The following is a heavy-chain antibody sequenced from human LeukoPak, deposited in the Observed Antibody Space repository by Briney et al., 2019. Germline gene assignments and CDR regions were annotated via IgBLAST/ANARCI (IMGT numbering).Heavy chain of an antibody. D-gene: IGHD3-22*01. CDR2: IYTSGST. Sequence: SETLSLTCTVSGGSISSYYWSWIRQPAGKGLEWIGRIYTSGSTNYNPSPKSRVTMSVDTSRNQFSLKLSSVTAADTAVYYCARDDYYDSSGYHPFAYWGQGTLVTVSS. J-gene: IGHJ4*02. V-gene: IGHV4-4*07. CDR1: GGSISSYY. CDR3: ARDDYYDSSGYHPFAY.